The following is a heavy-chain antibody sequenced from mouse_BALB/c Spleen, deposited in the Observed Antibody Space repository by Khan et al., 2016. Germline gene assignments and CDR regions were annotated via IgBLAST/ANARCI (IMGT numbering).Heavy chain of an antibody. CDR2: FHYSGST. J-gene: IGHJ2*01. CDR1: GFSITSGYS. V-gene: IGHV3-1*02. Sequence: EVQLQESGPDLVKPSQSLSLTCTVTGFSITSGYSWHWIRQFPGNKLEWMAYFHYSGSTNYNPSLKSRISITRDTSKNQFFLHLNCLTTEAPSTYYCGRWYDGTLLDKWGQSSTLTVSS. CDR3: GRWYDGTLLDK. D-gene: IGHD2-14*01.